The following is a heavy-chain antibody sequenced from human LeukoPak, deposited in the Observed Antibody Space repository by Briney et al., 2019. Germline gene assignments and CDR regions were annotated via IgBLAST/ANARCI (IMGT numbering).Heavy chain of an antibody. CDR1: GGTFSSYA. Sequence: ASVKVSCKASGGTFSSYAINWVRQATGQGLEWMGWMNPNSGNTGYAQKFQGRVTITRNASISTAYMELSSLRSEDTAVYYCARGEKVPAATYYYYYMDVWGKGTTVTVSS. CDR2: MNPNSGNT. CDR3: ARGEKVPAATYYYYYMDV. J-gene: IGHJ6*03. V-gene: IGHV1-8*03. D-gene: IGHD2-2*01.